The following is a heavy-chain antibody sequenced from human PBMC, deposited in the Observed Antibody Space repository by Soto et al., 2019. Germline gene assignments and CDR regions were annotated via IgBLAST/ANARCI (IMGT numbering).Heavy chain of an antibody. CDR2: ISGSGGTT. D-gene: IGHD1-1*01. V-gene: IGHV3-23*01. CDR3: AKETSNDGTGGFDP. Sequence: EVQLLESGGGLVQPGGSLRLSCAASGFTFSLYSMTWVRQAPGKGLEWVSAISGSGGTTYYADSVKGRFTISRDNSKNTVYLQMNSLRAEDTAEYYCAKETSNDGTGGFDPWGQGTLVTVSS. CDR1: GFTFSLYS. J-gene: IGHJ5*02.